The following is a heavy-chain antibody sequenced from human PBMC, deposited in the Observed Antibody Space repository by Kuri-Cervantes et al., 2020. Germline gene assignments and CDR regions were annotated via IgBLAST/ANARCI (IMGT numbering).Heavy chain of an antibody. D-gene: IGHD2-2*01. CDR3: ARDRPRVLIPTAIVAFDI. J-gene: IGHJ3*02. Sequence: GESLKISCAASGFTFSSYEMNWVRQAPGKGLEWVSYISSSGSTIYYADSVRGRFTISRDNAKNTLYLQMNSLRAEDTAVYYCARDRPRVLIPTAIVAFDIWGQGTMVTVSS. CDR2: ISSSGSTI. V-gene: IGHV3-48*03. CDR1: GFTFSSYE.